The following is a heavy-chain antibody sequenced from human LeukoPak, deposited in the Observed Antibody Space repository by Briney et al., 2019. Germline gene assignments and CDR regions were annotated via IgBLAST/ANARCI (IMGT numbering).Heavy chain of an antibody. J-gene: IGHJ3*02. D-gene: IGHD3-22*01. Sequence: VASVKVSCKASGYTFTSYGISWVRQAPGQGLEWMGWISAYNGNTNYAQKLQGRVTMTTDTSTSTAYMELSSLRSEDTAVYYCATDYYDSSGYHIWGQGTMVTVSS. CDR1: GYTFTSYG. CDR3: ATDYYDSSGYHI. V-gene: IGHV1-18*01. CDR2: ISAYNGNT.